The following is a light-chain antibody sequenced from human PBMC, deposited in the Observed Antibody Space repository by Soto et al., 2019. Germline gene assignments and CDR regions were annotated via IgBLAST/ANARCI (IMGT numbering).Light chain of an antibody. CDR2: GAS. CDR3: QQYNNWPPLT. J-gene: IGKJ4*01. Sequence: EIVMTQSPATLSVSPGERATLSCRASQSVSNNLAWYQQKPGQAHRLLIYGASTRATGIPARFSGSGSGTEFTLTISSLQSEDFAVYYCQQYNNWPPLTFGGGTKVEIK. V-gene: IGKV3-15*01. CDR1: QSVSNN.